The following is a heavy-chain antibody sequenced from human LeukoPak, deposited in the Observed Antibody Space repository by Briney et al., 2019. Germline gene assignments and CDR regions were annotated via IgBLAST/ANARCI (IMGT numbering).Heavy chain of an antibody. CDR2: IRSKANSYAT. CDR3: ARVRKYDFWSGYYHYYYYYYMDV. Sequence: GSLRLSCAASGFTFSGSAMHWVRQASGKGLEWVGRIRSKANSYATAYAASVKGRFTISRDNAKNSLYLQMNSLRAEDTALYYCARVRKYDFWSGYYHYYYYYYMDVWGKGTTVTVSS. J-gene: IGHJ6*03. D-gene: IGHD3-3*01. V-gene: IGHV3-73*01. CDR1: GFTFSGSA.